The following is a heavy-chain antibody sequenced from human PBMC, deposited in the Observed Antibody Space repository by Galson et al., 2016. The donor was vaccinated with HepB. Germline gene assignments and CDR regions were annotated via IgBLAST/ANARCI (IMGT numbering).Heavy chain of an antibody. Sequence: SLRLSCAASGFTVSSNYMSWVRQAPGKGLEWVSVIYSGGNTYYADSVKGRFTISRDNSKNSLYLQMNSLRAEDTAMYYCARTGGAYNSPFDYWGQGTLVTVSS. D-gene: IGHD1-14*01. CDR2: IYSGGNT. V-gene: IGHV3-53*01. CDR3: ARTGGAYNSPFDY. CDR1: GFTVSSNY. J-gene: IGHJ4*02.